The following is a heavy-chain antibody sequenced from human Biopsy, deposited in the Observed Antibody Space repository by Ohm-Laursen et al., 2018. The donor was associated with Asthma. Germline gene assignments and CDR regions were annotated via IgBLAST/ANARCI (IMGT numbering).Heavy chain of an antibody. CDR1: GFTVSRGH. Sequence: SLRLSCAASGFTVSRGHMFWVRQAPGKGLEWVSVIYSGGTSHTADSVRGRFTISRDFSKNTLHLQMHSLRVEDTAVYYCARGDSSGWSHYYFDYWGQGTLVTASS. D-gene: IGHD6-19*01. CDR2: IYSGGTS. CDR3: ARGDSSGWSHYYFDY. J-gene: IGHJ4*02. V-gene: IGHV3-53*01.